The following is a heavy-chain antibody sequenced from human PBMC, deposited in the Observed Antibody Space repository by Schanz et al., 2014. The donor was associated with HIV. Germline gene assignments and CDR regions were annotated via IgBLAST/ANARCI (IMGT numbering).Heavy chain of an antibody. D-gene: IGHD3-16*01. CDR2: ITDSGDKT. Sequence: QLLESGGGLVQPGGSLRLSCRGSEFPFSHNAMTWVRQAPGKGLQWVSSITDSGDKTDYTDSVKGRFTISRDNSRNTLFLQMDSLRVDDTAVYYCAQMGAFAAFDIWGHGTVVTVSS. CDR1: EFPFSHNA. J-gene: IGHJ3*02. V-gene: IGHV3-23*01. CDR3: AQMGAFAAFDI.